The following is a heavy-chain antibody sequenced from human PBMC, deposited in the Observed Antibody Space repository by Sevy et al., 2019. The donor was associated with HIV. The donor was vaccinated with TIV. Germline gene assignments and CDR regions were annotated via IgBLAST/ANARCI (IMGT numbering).Heavy chain of an antibody. V-gene: IGHV3-48*01. CDR1: GFIFSSYE. J-gene: IGHJ6*02. D-gene: IGHD5-12*01. Sequence: GGSLRLSCAASGFIFSSYEMNWVRQAPGKGVEWVSYISSDSSRIYYADSVKGRLTISRDNAKNSLYVQMNRLRAEDTAVYYCAREGGYTDQGMDVWGQGTTVTVSS. CDR3: AREGGYTDQGMDV. CDR2: ISSDSSRI.